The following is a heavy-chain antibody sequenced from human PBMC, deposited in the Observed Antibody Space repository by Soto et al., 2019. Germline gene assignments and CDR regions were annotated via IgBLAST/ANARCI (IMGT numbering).Heavy chain of an antibody. Sequence: SETLSLTCTVSGGSISSYYWSWIRQPPGKGLEWIGYIYYSGSTNYNPSLKSRVTISVDTSKNQFSLKLSSVTAADTAVYYCASCKLGISPNDDAFDIWGQGTMVTVSS. CDR3: ASCKLGISPNDDAFDI. D-gene: IGHD7-27*01. CDR1: GGSISSYY. V-gene: IGHV4-59*01. J-gene: IGHJ3*02. CDR2: IYYSGST.